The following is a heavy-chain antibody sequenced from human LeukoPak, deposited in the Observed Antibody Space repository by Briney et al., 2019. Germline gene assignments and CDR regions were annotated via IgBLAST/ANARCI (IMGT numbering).Heavy chain of an antibody. J-gene: IGHJ4*02. Sequence: GGSLRLSCAASGFTFSSYAMSWVRQAPGKGLEWASAISGSGGSTYYADSVKGRFTISRDNSKNTLYLQMNSLRAEDTAVYYCAKAPREDYDILTGLADYWGQGTLVTVSS. D-gene: IGHD3-9*01. CDR1: GFTFSSYA. V-gene: IGHV3-23*01. CDR2: ISGSGGST. CDR3: AKAPREDYDILTGLADY.